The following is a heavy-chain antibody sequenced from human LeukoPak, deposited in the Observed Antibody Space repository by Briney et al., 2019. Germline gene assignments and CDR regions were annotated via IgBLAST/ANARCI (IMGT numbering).Heavy chain of an antibody. Sequence: QPGGSLRLSCAASGFTFSSYSMNWVRQAPGKGLEWVAFIRYDGSNKYYADSVKGRFTISRDNSKNTLYLQMNSLRAEDTAVYYCAKGYGDKGDYFDYWGQGTLVTVSS. V-gene: IGHV3-30*02. CDR2: IRYDGSNK. J-gene: IGHJ4*02. CDR1: GFTFSSYS. D-gene: IGHD4-17*01. CDR3: AKGYGDKGDYFDY.